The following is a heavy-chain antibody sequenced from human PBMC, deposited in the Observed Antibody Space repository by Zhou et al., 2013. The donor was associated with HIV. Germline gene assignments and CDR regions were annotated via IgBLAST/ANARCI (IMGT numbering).Heavy chain of an antibody. D-gene: IGHD3-10*01. Sequence: QVQLVQSGAEVKKPGSSVKVSCKASGGTFSSYAISWVRQAPGQGLEWMGGIIPIFGTANYAQKFQGRVTITTDESTSTAYMELSSLRSEDTAVYYCARESYYYGSGSYSEGWFDPWGQGNPGHRLL. CDR3: ARESYYYGSGSYSEGWFDP. J-gene: IGHJ5*02. CDR2: IIPIFGTA. V-gene: IGHV1-69*05. CDR1: GGTFSSYA.